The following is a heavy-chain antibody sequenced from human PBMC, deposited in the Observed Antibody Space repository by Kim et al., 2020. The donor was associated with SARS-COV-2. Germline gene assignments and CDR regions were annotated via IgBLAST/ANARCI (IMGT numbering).Heavy chain of an antibody. V-gene: IGHV1-2*02. CDR1: GYTFTGYY. Sequence: ASVKVSCKASGYTFTGYYMHWVRQAPGQGLEWMGWINPNSGGTNYAQKFQGRVTMTRDTSISTAYMELSRLRSDDTAVYYCASGGRSSSWYVGEYYYYGMDVWGQGTTVTVTS. CDR3: ASGGRSSSWYVGEYYYYGMDV. CDR2: INPNSGGT. D-gene: IGHD6-13*01. J-gene: IGHJ6*02.